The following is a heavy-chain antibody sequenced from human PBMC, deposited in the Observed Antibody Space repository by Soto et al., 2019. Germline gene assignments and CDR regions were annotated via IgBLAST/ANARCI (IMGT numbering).Heavy chain of an antibody. Sequence: EVQLVESGGGLVKPGGSLRLSCAASGFTFSSYSMNWVRQAPGKGLEWVSSISSSSSYIYYADSVKGRFTISRDNDKNSLYLQMNSLRAEDTAVYYCARDDSRAVPAAHFDYWGQGTLVTVSS. J-gene: IGHJ4*02. CDR2: ISSSSSYI. V-gene: IGHV3-21*01. CDR1: GFTFSSYS. CDR3: ARDDSRAVPAAHFDY. D-gene: IGHD2-2*01.